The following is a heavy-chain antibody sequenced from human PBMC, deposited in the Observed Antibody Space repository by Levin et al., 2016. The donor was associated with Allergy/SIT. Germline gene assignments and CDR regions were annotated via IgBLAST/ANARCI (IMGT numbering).Heavy chain of an antibody. D-gene: IGHD6-13*01. Sequence: GSLRLSCTVSGGSISSYYWSWIRQPPGKGLEWIGYIYYSGSTNYNPSLKSRVTISVDTSKNQFSLKLSSVTAADTAVYYCARDRPRGSSWYNDAFDIWGQGTMVTVSS. J-gene: IGHJ3*02. CDR3: ARDRPRGSSWYNDAFDI. CDR2: IYYSGST. CDR1: GGSISSYY. V-gene: IGHV4-59*12.